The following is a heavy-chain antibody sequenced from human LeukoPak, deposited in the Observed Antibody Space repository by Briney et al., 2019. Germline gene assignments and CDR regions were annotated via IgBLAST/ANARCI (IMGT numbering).Heavy chain of an antibody. D-gene: IGHD3-22*01. J-gene: IGHJ3*01. CDR3: ARDGPSSGYYYGGRIFSYFDV. V-gene: IGHV3-21*01. CDR1: GVTLSTYG. CDR2: ITTRSTSI. Sequence: GGSLRLSCAASGVTLSTYGMYWVRQAPGKGLEWVSSITTRSTSIYYADSVKGRFTISRDKAKNSLYLQMNSLRAEDTAVYYCARDGPSSGYYYGGRIFSYFDVWGQGTMVTVSS.